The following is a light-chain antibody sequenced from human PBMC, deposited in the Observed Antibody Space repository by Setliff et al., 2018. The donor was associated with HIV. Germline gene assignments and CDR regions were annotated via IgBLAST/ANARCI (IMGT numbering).Light chain of an antibody. CDR2: GYT. Sequence: QAVLPQPHPVSGAPGQRVTISCTWSSSNIGAGYDVHWYQQLPGTAPKLLIYGYTNLASGVPDRFSGSRSGVSASLAITGLQAEDEADYYCKSYDSSLSGFYVFGTGTKVTGL. CDR3: KSYDSSLSGFYV. J-gene: IGLJ1*01. CDR1: SSNIGAGYD. V-gene: IGLV1-40*01.